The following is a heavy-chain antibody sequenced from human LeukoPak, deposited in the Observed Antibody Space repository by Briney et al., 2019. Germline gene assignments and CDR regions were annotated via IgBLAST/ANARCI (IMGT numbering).Heavy chain of an antibody. CDR2: IIPIFGTA. CDR1: GGTFSSYA. J-gene: IGHJ4*01. D-gene: IGHD6-6*01. CDR3: AREEPRSSSGSVT. Sequence: SVKVSCKASGGTFSSYAISWVRQAPGQGLEWMGGIIPIFGTANYAQKFQGRVTITTDESTSTAYMELSSLRAEDTAVYYFAREEPRSSSGSVTWGPESLVTASS. V-gene: IGHV1-69*05.